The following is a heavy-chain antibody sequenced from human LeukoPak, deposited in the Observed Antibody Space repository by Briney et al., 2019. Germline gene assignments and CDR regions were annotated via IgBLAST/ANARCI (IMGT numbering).Heavy chain of an antibody. J-gene: IGHJ4*02. Sequence: GGSLRLSCAASGFTFSNAWMSWVRQAPGKGLEWVGRIKSKTDGGTTDYAAPVKGRFIISRDDSKNTLYLQMNSLKTEDTAVYYCTTQLWGYCSSTSCPYYFDYWGQGTLVTVSS. V-gene: IGHV3-15*01. CDR1: GFTFSNAW. D-gene: IGHD2-2*01. CDR2: IKSKTDGGTT. CDR3: TTQLWGYCSSTSCPYYFDY.